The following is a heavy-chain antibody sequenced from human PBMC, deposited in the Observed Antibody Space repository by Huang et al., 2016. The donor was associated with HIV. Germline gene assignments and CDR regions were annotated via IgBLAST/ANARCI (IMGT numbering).Heavy chain of an antibody. CDR2: MNPNSGNK. CDR3: ATLPPVNYGRSGGRVRDY. V-gene: IGHV1-8*01. J-gene: IGHJ4*02. D-gene: IGHD2-15*01. Sequence: QVQLVQSGAEVKKPGASVKVSCKASGYTFSNYDINWVRKAHGQGLEWMGWMNPNSGNKGYARKFQGRVTMTRSTSISTAYMELSRLRLEDTAVYYCATLPPVNYGRSGGRVRDYWGQGSLVTVSS. CDR1: GYTFSNYD.